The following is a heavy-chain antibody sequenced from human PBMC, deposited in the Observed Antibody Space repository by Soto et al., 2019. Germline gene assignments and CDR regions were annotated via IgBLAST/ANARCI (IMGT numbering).Heavy chain of an antibody. Sequence: GESLKISCKGSGYSFTSYWIGWVRQMPGKGLEWMGIIYPGDSDTRYSPSFQGQVTISVDKSISTAYLQWSSLKASDTAIYYCASPYSIPDYYYGMDVWGQGTKVTVSS. V-gene: IGHV5-51*01. J-gene: IGHJ6*02. D-gene: IGHD6-13*01. CDR2: IYPGDSDT. CDR3: ASPYSIPDYYYGMDV. CDR1: GYSFTSYW.